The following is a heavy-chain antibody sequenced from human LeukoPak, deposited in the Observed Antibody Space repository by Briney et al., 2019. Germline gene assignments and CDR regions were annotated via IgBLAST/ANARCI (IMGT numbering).Heavy chain of an antibody. V-gene: IGHV3-30*04. J-gene: IGHJ6*03. D-gene: IGHD3-10*01. CDR2: ISYDGSNK. Sequence: GGSLRLSCAASGFTFSSYAMHWVRQAPGKGLEWVAVISYDGSNKYYADSVKGRFTISRDNSKNTLYLQMNSLRAEDTAVYYCARAGGSGSYYLALGYYYYMDVWGKGTTVTISS. CDR1: GFTFSSYA. CDR3: ARAGGSGSYYLALGYYYYMDV.